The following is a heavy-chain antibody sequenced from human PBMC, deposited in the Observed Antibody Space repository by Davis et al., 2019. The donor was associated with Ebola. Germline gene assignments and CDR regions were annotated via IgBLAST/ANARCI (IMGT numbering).Heavy chain of an antibody. Sequence: GESLKISCKGSGYSFTSYWISWVRQMPGKGLEWMGRIDPSDSYTNYSPSFQGHVTISADKSINTAYLQWSSLKASDTAMYYCARPYGGNAYFDYWGQGTLVTVSS. CDR2: IDPSDSYT. J-gene: IGHJ4*02. CDR1: GYSFTSYW. CDR3: ARPYGGNAYFDY. D-gene: IGHD4-23*01. V-gene: IGHV5-10-1*01.